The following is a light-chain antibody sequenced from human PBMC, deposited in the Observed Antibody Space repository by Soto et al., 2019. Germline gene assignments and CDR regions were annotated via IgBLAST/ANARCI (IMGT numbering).Light chain of an antibody. CDR2: AAS. Sequence: IQLTQSPSSLSPSVGDRVTITCRATQNIYTYLTWYKQKSGKAPHLVSYAASTLQSGVPSRFSGSGSGTDFTLTISSLTPQDFETYFCQQSYSPPFTFGGGTKVDIK. V-gene: IGKV1-39*01. CDR3: QQSYSPPFT. J-gene: IGKJ4*01. CDR1: QNIYTY.